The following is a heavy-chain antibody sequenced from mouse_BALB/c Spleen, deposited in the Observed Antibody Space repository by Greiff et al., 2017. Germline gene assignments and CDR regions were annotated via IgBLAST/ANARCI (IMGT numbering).Heavy chain of an antibody. D-gene: IGHD1-1*01. CDR1: GFKFTDYA. CDR2: ISTENGNT. J-gene: IGHJ4*01. V-gene: IGHV1-67*01. Sequence: QVQLQQSGAELVRPGASVKFSCKASGFKFTDYAMHWVKQSPAKSLEWIGGISTENGNTNYNQKFQGKATITVDKSSSTAYLELTRLTSEDTAIYYCARAASSGNYALDYWGQGTTVTVSS. CDR3: ARAASSGNYALDY.